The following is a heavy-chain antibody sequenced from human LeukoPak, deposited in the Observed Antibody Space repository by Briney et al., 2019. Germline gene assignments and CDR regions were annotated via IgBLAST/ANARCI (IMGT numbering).Heavy chain of an antibody. CDR1: GFTFSDYD. Sequence: GGSLRLSCAASGFTFSDYDMHWVRQAPGKGLEWVSSFHTADGPQYTVSVKGRFTISRENAKNFLFHQINSLGAGDTAVYYCARGSCSTNSCYERLRGLDVWGQGTTVTVSS. D-gene: IGHD2-2*01. V-gene: IGHV3-13*05. J-gene: IGHJ6*02. CDR2: FHTADGP. CDR3: ARGSCSTNSCYERLRGLDV.